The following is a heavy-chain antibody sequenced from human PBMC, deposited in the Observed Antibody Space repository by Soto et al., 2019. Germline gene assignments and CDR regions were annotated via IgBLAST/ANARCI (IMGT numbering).Heavy chain of an antibody. CDR3: ARDRRVLGSGWYGINWFDP. CDR2: ISAYNGNT. V-gene: IGHV1-18*01. J-gene: IGHJ5*02. Sequence: ASVKVSCKASGYTFTSYGISWVRQAPGQGLEWMGWISAYNGNTNYAQKLQGRVTMTTDTSTSTAYMELRSLRSDDTAVYYCARDRRVLGSGWYGINWFDPWGQGTLVTLSS. D-gene: IGHD6-19*01. CDR1: GYTFTSYG.